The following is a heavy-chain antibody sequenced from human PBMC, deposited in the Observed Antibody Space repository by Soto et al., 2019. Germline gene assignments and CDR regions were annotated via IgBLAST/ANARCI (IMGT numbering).Heavy chain of an antibody. Sequence: QVQLVESGGGVVQPGRSLRLSCAASGFTFSSYGMHWVRQAPDKGLEWVAVISYDGSNKYYPDSVKGRFTISRDNSQNTLYLQKNSLRAEDTAVYYCAVPPYSSSWYCFFQHWGQGTLVTVSS. J-gene: IGHJ1*01. D-gene: IGHD6-13*01. CDR3: AVPPYSSSWYCFFQH. CDR2: ISYDGSNK. CDR1: GFTFSSYG. V-gene: IGHV3-30*03.